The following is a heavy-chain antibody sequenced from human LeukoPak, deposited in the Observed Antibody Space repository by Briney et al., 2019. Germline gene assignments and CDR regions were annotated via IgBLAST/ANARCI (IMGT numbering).Heavy chain of an antibody. CDR3: ARDSLWDAYNSPDGFDI. D-gene: IGHD5-24*01. Sequence: GSSVKVSCKASGGTFSSYAISWVRQAPGQGLEWMGVINPNGGSTTYAQKLQGRVIMTRDTSTSTVYMELSSLRSEDTAVYYCARDSLWDAYNSPDGFDIWGQGTMVTVSS. V-gene: IGHV1-46*04. CDR1: GGTFSSYA. CDR2: INPNGGST. J-gene: IGHJ3*02.